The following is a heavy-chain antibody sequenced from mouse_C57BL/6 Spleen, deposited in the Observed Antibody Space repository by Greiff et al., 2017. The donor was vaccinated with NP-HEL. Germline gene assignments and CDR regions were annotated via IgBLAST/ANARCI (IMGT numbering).Heavy chain of an antibody. J-gene: IGHJ1*03. V-gene: IGHV2-2*01. Sequence: QVQLQQSGPGLVQPSQRLSIPCTVSGFSLTSYGVHWVRQSPGKGLEWLGVIWSGGSTDYNAAFISRLSISKDKSKSQVFFKMNSLQADDTAIYYCARIGMITDWYFDVWGTGTTVTFSS. CDR3: ARIGMITDWYFDV. D-gene: IGHD2-4*01. CDR2: IWSGGST. CDR1: GFSLTSYG.